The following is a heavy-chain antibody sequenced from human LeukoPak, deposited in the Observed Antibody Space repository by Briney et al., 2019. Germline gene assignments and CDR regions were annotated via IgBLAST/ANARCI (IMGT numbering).Heavy chain of an antibody. J-gene: IGHJ4*02. Sequence: GGSLRLYCAVSGFTFSDYYMSWIRQSPGKGLEWVSYITSSSTYTNYADSVKGRFTISRDNAKNSLYLQMNSLRAEDTAVYYCARMGYSGTYYLYAYWGQGTPVTVSS. CDR2: ITSSSTYT. D-gene: IGHD1-26*01. CDR3: ARMGYSGTYYLYAY. CDR1: GFTFSDYY. V-gene: IGHV3-11*06.